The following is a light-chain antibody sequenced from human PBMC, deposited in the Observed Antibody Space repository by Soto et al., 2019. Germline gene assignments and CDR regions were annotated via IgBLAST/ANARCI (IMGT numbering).Light chain of an antibody. J-gene: IGLJ1*01. CDR2: EVT. V-gene: IGLV2-14*01. CDR3: SSKTSGSTRV. CDR1: SSDVGGYDY. Sequence: QSVLTQPASVSGSPGQSIAISCTGTSSDVGGYDYVSWYQQQPDKAPKLMIYEVTKRPSGVSNRFSGSKSGNTASLPFFGLKFGGEADYYCSSKTSGSTRVFGTGTKVTV.